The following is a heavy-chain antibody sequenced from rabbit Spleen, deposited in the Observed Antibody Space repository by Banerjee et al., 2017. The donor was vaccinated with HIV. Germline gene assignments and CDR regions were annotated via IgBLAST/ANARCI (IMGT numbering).Heavy chain of an antibody. V-gene: IGHV1S45*01. J-gene: IGHJ4*01. CDR3: ARWASSDGAFDL. D-gene: IGHD1-1*01. Sequence: QEQLVESGGGLVQPEGSLTLTCTASGFSFSSGYDIVWVRQAPGKGLEWIACIYTTNLKTYYASWAAGRFTISKTSSTAVALQMTSLTAADTATYFCARWASSDGAFDLWGPGTLVTVS. CDR2: IYTTNLKT. CDR1: GFSFSSGYD.